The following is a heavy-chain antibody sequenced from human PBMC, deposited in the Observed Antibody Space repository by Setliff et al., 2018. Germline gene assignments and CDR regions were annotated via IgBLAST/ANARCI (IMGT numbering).Heavy chain of an antibody. CDR1: GYSISSGYI. Sequence: SETLSLTCTVSGYSISSGYIWGWIRQPPGKGLEWVGNIGHTGSINYNPSLKSRLTISRDTSRNQVSLKLNSVTATDTAVYYCARDLGHGGDSDYWGQGILVTSPQ. J-gene: IGHJ4*02. V-gene: IGHV4-38-2*02. CDR2: IGHTGSI. CDR3: ARDLGHGGDSDY. D-gene: IGHD2-21*02.